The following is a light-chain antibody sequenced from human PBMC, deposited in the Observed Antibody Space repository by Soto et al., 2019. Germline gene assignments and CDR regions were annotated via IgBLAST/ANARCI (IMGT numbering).Light chain of an antibody. CDR2: FNN. CDR1: SSNIGSNA. Sequence: QSVLTQPPSASATPGQGVTISCSGCSSNIGSNAVSWYQHLPGTAPRLLIYFNNQRSSGVPDRFSGSKSGTSASLAISGLQSADEADYYCASWDDGLDGHVFGTGTKLTVL. CDR3: ASWDDGLDGHV. V-gene: IGLV1-44*01. J-gene: IGLJ1*01.